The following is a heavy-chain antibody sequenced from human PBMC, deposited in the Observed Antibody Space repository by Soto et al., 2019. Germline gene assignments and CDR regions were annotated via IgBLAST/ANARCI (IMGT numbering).Heavy chain of an antibody. V-gene: IGHV1-69*01. J-gene: IGHJ4*02. Sequence: QVQLVQSGAEVKKPGSSVQVSCKASGGGNLRDYRTTWVRQAPGQGLEWMGGIIPKLGSANYAQNFQGRVTITADESTSTVYMELRGLGSEDTAVYYGARGGGCYNFGAFYWGKETPVTDSS. CDR1: GGGNLRDYR. D-gene: IGHD2-21*01. CDR2: IIPKLGSA. CDR3: ARGGGCYNFGAFY.